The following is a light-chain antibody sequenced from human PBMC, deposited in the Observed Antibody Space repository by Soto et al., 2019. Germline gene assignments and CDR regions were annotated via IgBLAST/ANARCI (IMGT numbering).Light chain of an antibody. J-gene: IGKJ1*01. CDR1: QSISSW. V-gene: IGKV1-5*03. Sequence: DIQMTQSPSTLSASVGDRVTITCRASQSISSWLAWYQQKPGKAPKLLIYKASSLESGVPSRFSGSGSGTEFTLTISSLQPDDFATYYCQQYSSYETFGQGTKVDI. CDR2: KAS. CDR3: QQYSSYET.